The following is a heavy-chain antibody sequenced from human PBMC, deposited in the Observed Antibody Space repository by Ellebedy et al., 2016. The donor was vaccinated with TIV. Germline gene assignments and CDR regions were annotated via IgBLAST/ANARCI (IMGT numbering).Heavy chain of an antibody. Sequence: AASVKVSCKTSGYTFTDYYIHWVRQAPGQGLEWMAWINPNSGSTNYAQKFQGRVTVTRDTSTSPAFLELSRLRSDDTAVYYCTRDLTNIVPGDDWGQGTLVTVSS. D-gene: IGHD1-26*01. CDR2: INPNSGST. J-gene: IGHJ4*02. CDR1: GYTFTDYY. CDR3: TRDLTNIVPGDD. V-gene: IGHV1-2*02.